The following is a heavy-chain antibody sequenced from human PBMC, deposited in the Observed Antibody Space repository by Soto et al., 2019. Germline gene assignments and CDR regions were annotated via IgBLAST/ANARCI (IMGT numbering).Heavy chain of an antibody. CDR3: AKDIRRRGSSPYYYYYGMDV. CDR2: ISWNSGSI. J-gene: IGHJ6*02. V-gene: IGHV3-9*01. CDR1: GFTFDDYA. Sequence: LRLSCAASGFTFDDYAMHWVRQAPGKGLEWVSGISWNSGSIGYADSVKGRFTISRDNAKNSLYLQMNSLRAEDTALYYCAKDIRRRGSSPYYYYYGMDVWGQGTTVTVSS. D-gene: IGHD6-6*01.